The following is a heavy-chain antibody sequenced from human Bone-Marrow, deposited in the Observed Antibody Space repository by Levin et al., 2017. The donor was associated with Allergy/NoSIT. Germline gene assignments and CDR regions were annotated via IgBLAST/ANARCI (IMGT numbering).Heavy chain of an antibody. J-gene: IGHJ4*02. Sequence: SETLSLTCSISGGSLRSSSDYWGWIRQIPGKGLEWIGSIYYNGNTYVNPSLKSRVTISADASQRQFSLSLTSMTAADRGVYFCARRWAGNYPFDHWGQGILVTVSS. D-gene: IGHD1-1*01. V-gene: IGHV4-39*01. CDR1: GGSLRSSSDY. CDR2: IYYNGNT. CDR3: ARRWAGNYPFDH.